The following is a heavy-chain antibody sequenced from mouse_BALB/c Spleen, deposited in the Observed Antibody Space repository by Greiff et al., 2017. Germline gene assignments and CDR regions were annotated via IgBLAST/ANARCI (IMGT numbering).Heavy chain of an antibody. J-gene: IGHJ1*01. CDR1: GFTFSSYT. CDR3: ARRATTIIGGYFDV. D-gene: IGHD1-1*01. V-gene: IGHV5-17*02. CDR2: IRSGSSTI. Sequence: EVQLVESGGGLVQPGGSLKLSCAASGFTFSSYTMSWVRQTPEKRLEWVAYIRSGSSTIYYADTVKGRFTISRNNPKNTLFLQMTSLKSEDTAMYYCARRATTIIGGYFDVWGAGTTVTVSS.